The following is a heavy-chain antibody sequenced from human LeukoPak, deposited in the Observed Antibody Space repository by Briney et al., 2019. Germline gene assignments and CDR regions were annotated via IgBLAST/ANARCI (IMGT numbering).Heavy chain of an antibody. CDR1: GGSISSYY. CDR2: IYTSGST. V-gene: IGHV4-4*07. CDR3: ARDRVVVPAAIYYYYYYMDV. D-gene: IGHD2-2*01. Sequence: SETLSLTCTVSGGSISSYYRRWIRQPAGKGLEWIGRIYTSGSTNYNPSLKSRVTMSVDTSKNQFSLKLSSVTAADTAVYYCARDRVVVPAAIYYYYYYMDVWGKGTTVTVSS. J-gene: IGHJ6*03.